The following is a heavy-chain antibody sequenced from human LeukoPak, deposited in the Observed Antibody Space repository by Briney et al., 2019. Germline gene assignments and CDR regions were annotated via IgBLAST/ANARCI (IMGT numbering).Heavy chain of an antibody. CDR2: INPNSGGT. CDR3: ARDFRGLRSMDV. D-gene: IGHD3-10*01. Sequence: ASVKVSCKASGYTFTGYYMHWVRQAPGQGLEWMGWINPNSGGTNYAQKFQGRVTMTRDTSISTAYMELSRLGSDDTAVYYCARDFRGLRSMDVWGQGTTVTVSS. J-gene: IGHJ6*02. V-gene: IGHV1-2*02. CDR1: GYTFTGYY.